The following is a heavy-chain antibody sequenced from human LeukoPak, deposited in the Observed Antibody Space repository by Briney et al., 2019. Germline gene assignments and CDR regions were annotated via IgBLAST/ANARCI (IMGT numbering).Heavy chain of an antibody. Sequence: GGSLRLSCAASGFTFSDYYMSWIRQAPGKGLEWVSYISSRGDTIYYTDSVKGRFTISRQNAKNSLFLQMNSLRAEDTAVYYCARHRSGGSQDDAFDIWGQGTMVTVSS. CDR1: GFTFSDYY. CDR2: ISSRGDTI. CDR3: ARHRSGGSQDDAFDI. V-gene: IGHV3-11*01. J-gene: IGHJ3*02. D-gene: IGHD2-15*01.